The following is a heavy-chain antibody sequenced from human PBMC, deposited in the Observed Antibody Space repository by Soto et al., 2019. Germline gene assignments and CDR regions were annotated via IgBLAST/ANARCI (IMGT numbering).Heavy chain of an antibody. CDR3: ARDRLSNGIYYYGMDV. CDR2: IYYSGST. D-gene: IGHD4-4*01. CDR1: GGSISSGGYY. Sequence: QVQLQESGPGLVKPSQTLSLTCTVSGGSISSGGYYWSWIRQHPGKGLAWIGYIYYSGSTYYNPSLKSRVTISVDTSKNQFSLKLSSVTAADTAVYYCARDRLSNGIYYYGMDVWGQGTTVTVSS. J-gene: IGHJ6*02. V-gene: IGHV4-31*03.